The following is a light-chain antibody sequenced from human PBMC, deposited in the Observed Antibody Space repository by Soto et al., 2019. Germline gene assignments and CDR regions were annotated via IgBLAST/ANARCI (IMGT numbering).Light chain of an antibody. J-gene: IGKJ5*01. CDR3: QQFDTYPLT. CDR2: DAS. CDR1: QGISSA. Sequence: AIQVTQSPSSLSAYVGDRVTITCRASQGISSAFAWYQQKPGKVPKLLIYDASSLESGVPSRFTGSGSGTDFTLTISSLQPEDFATYYCQQFDTYPLTFGQGTRLEIK. V-gene: IGKV1-13*02.